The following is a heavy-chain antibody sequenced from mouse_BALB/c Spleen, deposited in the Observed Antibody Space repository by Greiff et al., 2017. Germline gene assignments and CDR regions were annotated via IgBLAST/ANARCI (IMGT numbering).Heavy chain of an antibody. D-gene: IGHD1-2*01. V-gene: IGHV7-3*02. CDR1: GFTFTDYY. Sequence: EVNLVESGGGLVQPGGSLRLSCATSGFTFTDYYMSWVRQPPGKALEWLGFIRNKANGYTTEYSASVKGRFTISRDNSQSILYLQMNTLRAEDSATYYCARDTAYYFDYWGQGTTLTVSS. J-gene: IGHJ2*01. CDR2: IRNKANGYTT. CDR3: ARDTAYYFDY.